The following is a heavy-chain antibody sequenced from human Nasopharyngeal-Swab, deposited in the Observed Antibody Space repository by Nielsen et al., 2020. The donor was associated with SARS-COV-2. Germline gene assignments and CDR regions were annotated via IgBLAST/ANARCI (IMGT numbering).Heavy chain of an antibody. CDR3: ARLPSAWGRRDFDY. CDR1: GFTFSTYS. D-gene: IGHD6-19*01. J-gene: IGHJ4*02. V-gene: IGHV3-21*06. CDR2: ISSSVSYI. Sequence: GESLKISCAASGFTFSTYSMIWVCQAPAKGLEWVSWISSSVSYIYYADSVKGRFTISRDNAKNALYLQMSSLRAEDTAAYYCARLPSAWGRRDFDYWGQGTLVTVSS.